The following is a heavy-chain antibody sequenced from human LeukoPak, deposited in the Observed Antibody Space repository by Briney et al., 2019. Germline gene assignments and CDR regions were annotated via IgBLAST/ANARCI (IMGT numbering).Heavy chain of an antibody. V-gene: IGHV3-66*01. Sequence: GGSLRLSCAASGFTVNSNYLSWVRQAPGKGLEWVSAIYSGGSTNYADSVKGRFTISRDNSKNMLFLQMNSLRAEDTAVYYCVGTGPLSGNGWDFNYWGQGTLVTVFS. CDR3: VGTGPLSGNGWDFNY. J-gene: IGHJ4*02. CDR2: IYSGGST. D-gene: IGHD6-19*01. CDR1: GFTVNSNY.